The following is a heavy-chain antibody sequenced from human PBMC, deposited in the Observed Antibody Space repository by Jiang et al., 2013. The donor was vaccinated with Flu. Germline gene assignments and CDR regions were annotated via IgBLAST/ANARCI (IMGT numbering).Heavy chain of an antibody. CDR2: ISGSGGST. Sequence: ISGSGGSTYYADSVKGRFTISRDNSKNTLYLQMNSLRAEDTAVYYCAKEVPYYDFWSGTPYYYGMDVWGQGTTVTVSS. V-gene: IGHV3-23*01. CDR3: AKEVPYYDFWSGTPYYYGMDV. D-gene: IGHD3-3*01. J-gene: IGHJ6*02.